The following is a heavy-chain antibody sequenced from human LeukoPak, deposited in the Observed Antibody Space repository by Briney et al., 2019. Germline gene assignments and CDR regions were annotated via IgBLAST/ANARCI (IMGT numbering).Heavy chain of an antibody. Sequence: GGSLRLSCAASGFTFSNYAMSWVRQAPGKGLEWVSDISGSGDSTNYADSVKGRFTISRDNAKNSLFLQMNSLRAGDTAVYYCARDSDIVATSFDYWGQGTLITVSS. J-gene: IGHJ4*02. CDR3: ARDSDIVATSFDY. V-gene: IGHV3-23*01. CDR1: GFTFSNYA. D-gene: IGHD5-12*01. CDR2: ISGSGDST.